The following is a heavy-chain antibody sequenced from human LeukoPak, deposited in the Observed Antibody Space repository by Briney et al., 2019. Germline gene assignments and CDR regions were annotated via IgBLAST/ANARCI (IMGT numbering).Heavy chain of an antibody. D-gene: IGHD2-15*01. CDR3: ARGEVVTASLPDFYYYYMDV. V-gene: IGHV3-11*04. Sequence: LSLTCTVSGGSISTSNYYWGWIRQAPGKGLEWVSYITSSGSTIYYADSVKGRFTISRDNAKNSLYLQMNSLRAEDTAVYYCARGEVVTASLPDFYYYYMDVWGKGTTVTISS. CDR1: GGSISTSNYY. J-gene: IGHJ6*03. CDR2: ITSSGSTI.